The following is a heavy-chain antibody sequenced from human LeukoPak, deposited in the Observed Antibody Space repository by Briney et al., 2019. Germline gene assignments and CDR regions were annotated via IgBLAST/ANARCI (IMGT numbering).Heavy chain of an antibody. CDR2: INLSGGST. J-gene: IGHJ5*02. V-gene: IGHV1-46*01. CDR3: ARELHIAAAGIPNINWFDP. D-gene: IGHD6-13*01. CDR1: RYTFTSYY. Sequence: ASVKVSCKPSRYTFTSYYMHWVRQTPGQGLEWMGIINLSGGSTSYAQKFQGRVTMTRDTSTSTVHMELSSLRSEDTAVYYCARELHIAAAGIPNINWFDPWGQGTLVTVSS.